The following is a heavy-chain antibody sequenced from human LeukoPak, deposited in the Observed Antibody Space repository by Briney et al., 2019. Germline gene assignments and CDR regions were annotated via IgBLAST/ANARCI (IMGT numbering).Heavy chain of an antibody. V-gene: IGHV3-21*01. CDR1: GFTFSSYT. D-gene: IGHD6-19*01. Sequence: GGSLRLSCAASGFTFSSYTMNWVRQAPGKGLEWVSSIHAGSSYIYYADSVKGRFTISRDNARNSLYLQMNSLRAEDTAVYYCAKSIAVAGDFDYWGQGTLVTVSS. J-gene: IGHJ4*02. CDR2: IHAGSSYI. CDR3: AKSIAVAGDFDY.